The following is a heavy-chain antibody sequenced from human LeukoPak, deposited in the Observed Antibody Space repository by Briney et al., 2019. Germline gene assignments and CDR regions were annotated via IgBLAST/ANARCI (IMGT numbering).Heavy chain of an antibody. CDR1: TDSFSTYH. CDR3: CRDSYYFDY. Sequence: PSETLSLSCNVSTDSFSTYHWSWIRQPPGKGLQWIGDFYDSGRTNYNPSLKSRVTISADMSKNQFSLKLISVTAADTAVYYCCRDSYYFDYWDQGTPVTVSS. CDR2: FYDSGRT. J-gene: IGHJ4*02. V-gene: IGHV4-59*01.